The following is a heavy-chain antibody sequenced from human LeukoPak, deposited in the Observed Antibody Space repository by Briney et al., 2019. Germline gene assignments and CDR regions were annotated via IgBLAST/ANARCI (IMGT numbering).Heavy chain of an antibody. D-gene: IGHD5-12*01. CDR2: IYKDGST. CDR3: ARVVEGVATRLRYNWFDP. CDR1: GFTVSRNY. V-gene: IGHV3-66*01. J-gene: IGHJ5*02. Sequence: GGSLRLSCAASGFTVSRNYMSWVRQAPGKGLEWVSVIYKDGSTYYADSVKGRVTIPRDNSKNTVYLQMNSLRVEDTAVYYCARVVEGVATRLRYNWFDPWGQGTLVTVSS.